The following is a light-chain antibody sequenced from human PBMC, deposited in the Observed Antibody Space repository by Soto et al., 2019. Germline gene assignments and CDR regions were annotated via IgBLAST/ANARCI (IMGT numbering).Light chain of an antibody. CDR2: SNN. Sequence: QSVLTQPPSASGTPGQRVTISCSGSSSNIGSNSVNWYKQLPGTAPKLLIYSNNQRPSGVPDRFSGSKSGTSASLAISGLQSEDGADYYGAAWDDSLNGPVFGGGTQLTVL. J-gene: IGLJ3*02. CDR3: AAWDDSLNGPV. V-gene: IGLV1-44*01. CDR1: SSNIGSNS.